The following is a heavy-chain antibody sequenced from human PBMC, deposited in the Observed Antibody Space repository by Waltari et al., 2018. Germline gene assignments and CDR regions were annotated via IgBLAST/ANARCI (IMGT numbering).Heavy chain of an antibody. D-gene: IGHD6-6*01. V-gene: IGHV4-38-2*01. J-gene: IGHJ2*01. CDR1: GYSLSSGYY. CDR2: IYHSGST. Sequence: QVQLQESGPGLVKPSATLSLTCDVSGYSLSSGYYWGWIRQPPGKGLEWIGSIYHSGSTYQNPSLKSRLTISLDTSKNQFSLKLSSVTAADTAVFYCARHPEQLVGYWYFDLWGRGTLVTVSS. CDR3: ARHPEQLVGYWYFDL.